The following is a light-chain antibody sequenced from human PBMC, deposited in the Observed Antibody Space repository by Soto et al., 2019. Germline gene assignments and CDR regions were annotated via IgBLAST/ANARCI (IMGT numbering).Light chain of an antibody. CDR3: QSYDSILTGSV. CDR1: SSNIAAGYD. V-gene: IGLV1-40*01. J-gene: IGLJ1*01. Sequence: QSVLTQPPSVSGAPGQTVTSSCTGGSSNIAAGYDVHWYQQGPGTAPKRVLYSNISRASGVPDRFSGSRSGSSASLAITGLQAEDEADYYCQSYDSILTGSVFGTGTKVTVL. CDR2: SNI.